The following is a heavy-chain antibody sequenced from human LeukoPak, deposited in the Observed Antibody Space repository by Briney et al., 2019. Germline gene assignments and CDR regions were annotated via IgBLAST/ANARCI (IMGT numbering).Heavy chain of an antibody. J-gene: IGHJ4*02. V-gene: IGHV1-2*02. CDR2: INPNSGGT. Sequence: ASVKVPCKASGYTFTGYYMHWVRQAPGQGLEWMGWINPNSGGTNSAQKFQGRVTMTRDTSISTAYMELSRLRSDDTAVYYCARGGYYDSSGYYYPFDYWGQGTLVTVSS. D-gene: IGHD3-22*01. CDR1: GYTFTGYY. CDR3: ARGGYYDSSGYYYPFDY.